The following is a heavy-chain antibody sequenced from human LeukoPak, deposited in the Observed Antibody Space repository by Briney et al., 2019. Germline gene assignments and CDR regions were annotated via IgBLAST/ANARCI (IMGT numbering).Heavy chain of an antibody. CDR2: IKSDGSEK. D-gene: IGHD3-10*01. J-gene: IGHJ4*02. V-gene: IGHV3-30*02. Sequence: GGSLRLSCAASGFIFSNYGMHWVRQTPGKGLEWVTFIKSDGSEKDYADSVKGRFTVSRDNSKNTLYLQMNSLRAEDTAVYYCARDRPDYYGSGSRNDYWGQGTLVTVSS. CDR1: GFIFSNYG. CDR3: ARDRPDYYGSGSRNDY.